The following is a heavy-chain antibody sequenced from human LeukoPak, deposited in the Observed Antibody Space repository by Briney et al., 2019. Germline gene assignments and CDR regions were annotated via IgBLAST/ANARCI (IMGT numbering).Heavy chain of an antibody. D-gene: IGHD3-9*01. CDR3: ARDRIDDILTGYYAPFDP. CDR2: IIPIFGTA. CDR1: GDTFSSYA. J-gene: IGHJ5*02. Sequence: GASVKVSCKASGDTFSSYAISWVRQAPGQGLEWMGGIIPIFGTANYAQKFQGRVTITADESTSTAYMELSSLRSEDTAVYYCARDRIDDILTGYYAPFDPWGQGTLVTVSS. V-gene: IGHV1-69*13.